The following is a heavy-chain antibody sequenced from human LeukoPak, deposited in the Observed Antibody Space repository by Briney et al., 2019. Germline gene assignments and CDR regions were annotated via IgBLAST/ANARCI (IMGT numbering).Heavy chain of an antibody. V-gene: IGHV4-4*09. J-gene: IGHJ6*03. Sequence: SETLSLTCTVSGASISTYYWSWVRQPPGKGLEWIAYISPSGSTNYNPSLKSRLTISVDTSRNQDSLKLSSVTAADTAVDYCARHLPITVTGPHSCHPMDVWGKGTTVSVSS. D-gene: IGHD4-17*01. CDR3: ARHLPITVTGPHSCHPMDV. CDR2: ISPSGST. CDR1: GASISTYY.